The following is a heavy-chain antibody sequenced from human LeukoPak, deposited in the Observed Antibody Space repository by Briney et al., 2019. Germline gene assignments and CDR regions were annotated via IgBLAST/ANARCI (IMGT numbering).Heavy chain of an antibody. Sequence: SETLSLTCTVSGGSISSASYYWSWIRQPAGKGLEWIGRIYTSGNTNYNPSLKSRVTMSVDTSKNQFSLKLSSVTAADTAVYYCARADSSSSFDYWGQGTLVTVSS. CDR3: ARADSSSSFDY. CDR2: IYTSGNT. CDR1: GGSISSASYY. V-gene: IGHV4-61*02. J-gene: IGHJ4*02. D-gene: IGHD6-6*01.